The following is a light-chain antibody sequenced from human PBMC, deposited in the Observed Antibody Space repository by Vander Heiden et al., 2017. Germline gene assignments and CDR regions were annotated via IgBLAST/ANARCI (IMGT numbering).Light chain of an antibody. V-gene: IGLV3-21*02. J-gene: IGLJ3*02. Sequence: SYVLTPPPSVSVSPGQTARITCGGNNTGSKSVHWYQQKPGQAPVLVVYDNGDRPSGIPERLSGSNSGNTATLTISRVEAGDEADYHCQVWDSTSDHRVFGGGTKLTVL. CDR2: DNG. CDR3: QVWDSTSDHRV. CDR1: NTGSKS.